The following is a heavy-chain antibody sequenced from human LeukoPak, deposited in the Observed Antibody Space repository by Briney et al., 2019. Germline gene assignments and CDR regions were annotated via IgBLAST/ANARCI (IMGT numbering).Heavy chain of an antibody. Sequence: PGGSLRLSCAASGFTFSSYAMHWVRQAPGKGLGWVAVISYDGSNKYYADSLKGRFTISRDNSKNTLYLQMNSLRAKDTAVYYCARDREVVGATTVFDYWGQGTLVTVSS. CDR1: GFTFSSYA. D-gene: IGHD1-26*01. J-gene: IGHJ4*02. V-gene: IGHV3-30-3*01. CDR2: ISYDGSNK. CDR3: ARDREVVGATTVFDY.